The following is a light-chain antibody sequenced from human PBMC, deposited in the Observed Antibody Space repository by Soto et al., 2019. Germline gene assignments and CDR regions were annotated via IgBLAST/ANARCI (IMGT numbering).Light chain of an antibody. Sequence: DIVMTQSPLSLPVTPGEPASISCRSSQSLLHSNGYNYLDWYLQKPGQSPQLLIYSGSNRASGVPDRFSGSGLRTEFTPENSKIEAWDVWTLFCIPSVQTPWNFCPGTKLEIK. CDR3: IPSVQTPWN. CDR1: QSLLHSNGYNY. CDR2: SGS. V-gene: IGKV2-28*01. J-gene: IGKJ2*01.